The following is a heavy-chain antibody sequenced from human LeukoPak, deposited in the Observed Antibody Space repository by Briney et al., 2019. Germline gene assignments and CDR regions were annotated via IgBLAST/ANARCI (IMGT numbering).Heavy chain of an antibody. V-gene: IGHV3-30*18. CDR1: GFTFSSYG. D-gene: IGHD3-10*01. CDR2: ISYDGSNK. Sequence: GGSLRLSCAASGFTFSSYGMHWVRQAPGKGLEWVAVISYDGSNKYYADSVKGRFTISRDNSKNTLYLQMNSLRAEDTAVYYCAKSGGSGSYYNEGEAIDYWGQGTLVTVSP. J-gene: IGHJ4*02. CDR3: AKSGGSGSYYNEGEAIDY.